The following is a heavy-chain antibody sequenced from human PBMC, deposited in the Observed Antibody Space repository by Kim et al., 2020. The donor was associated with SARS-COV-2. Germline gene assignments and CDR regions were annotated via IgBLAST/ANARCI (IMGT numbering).Heavy chain of an antibody. J-gene: IGHJ4*02. CDR1: GFTFSSYA. CDR3: AREWFGVPLDY. CDR2: ISYDGSNK. V-gene: IGHV3-30*04. Sequence: GGSLRLSCAASGFTFSSYAMHWVRQAPGKGLEWVAVISYDGSNKYYADSVKGRFTISRDNSKNTLYLQMNSLRAEDTAVYYCAREWFGVPLDYWGQGTLVTVSS. D-gene: IGHD3-10*01.